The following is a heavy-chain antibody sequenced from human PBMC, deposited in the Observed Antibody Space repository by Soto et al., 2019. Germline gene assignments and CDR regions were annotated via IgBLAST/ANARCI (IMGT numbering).Heavy chain of an antibody. D-gene: IGHD1-1*01. CDR2: ISGSGGST. Sequence: EVQLLESGGGLVQPGGSLRLSCAASGFTFSSYAMSWVRQAPGKGLEWVSAISGSGGSTYYADSVKGRFTISRDNSKSTLYLQMNSLRAEDTAVYYCAKSTLRWYDVDYWGQGALVPVSS. J-gene: IGHJ4*02. CDR3: AKSTLRWYDVDY. V-gene: IGHV3-23*01. CDR1: GFTFSSYA.